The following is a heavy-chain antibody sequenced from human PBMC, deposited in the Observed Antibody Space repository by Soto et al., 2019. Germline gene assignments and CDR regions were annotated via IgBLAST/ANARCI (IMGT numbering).Heavy chain of an antibody. CDR2: INPISGGT. D-gene: IGHD3-22*01. CDR3: ARDHYDSSGYYSPHDY. V-gene: IGHV1-2*02. Sequence: ASVNVSCKASGYTFTGYYMHWVQQAPGQGLEWMGWINPISGGTNYAQKVQGRVTMTRDTSISTADMQLSRLRSDDTAVYYCARDHYDSSGYYSPHDYWGQGXLVTVSS. J-gene: IGHJ4*02. CDR1: GYTFTGYY.